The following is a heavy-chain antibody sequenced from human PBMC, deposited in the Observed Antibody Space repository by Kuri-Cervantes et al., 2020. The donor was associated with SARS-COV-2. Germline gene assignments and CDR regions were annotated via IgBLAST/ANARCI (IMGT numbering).Heavy chain of an antibody. Sequence: GGSLRLSCTASGFTFGDYAMSWFRQAPGKGLEWVGFIRSKAYGGTTECAASVKGRFTISRDDSKNTLYLQMNSLKTEDTAVYYCTTDTSYGDRTTDYYYYMDVWGKGTTVTLSS. CDR3: TTDTSYGDRTTDYYYYMDV. J-gene: IGHJ6*03. CDR2: IRSKAYGGTT. D-gene: IGHD4-17*01. CDR1: GFTFGDYA. V-gene: IGHV3-49*03.